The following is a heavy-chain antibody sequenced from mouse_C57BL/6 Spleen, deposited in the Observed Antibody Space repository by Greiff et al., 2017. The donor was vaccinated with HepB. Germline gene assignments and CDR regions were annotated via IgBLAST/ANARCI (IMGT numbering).Heavy chain of an antibody. CDR1: GYTFTSYG. CDR3: AKYYGRDYFDY. V-gene: IGHV1-81*01. D-gene: IGHD1-1*01. J-gene: IGHJ2*01. CDR2: IYPRSGNT. Sequence: QVQLQQSGAVLARPGASVKLSCKASGYTFTSYGISWVKQRTGQGLEWIGEIYPRSGNTYYNEKFKGKATLSADKSSSTAYMELRSLTSEDSAVYFCAKYYGRDYFDYGGKGTTLTVPS.